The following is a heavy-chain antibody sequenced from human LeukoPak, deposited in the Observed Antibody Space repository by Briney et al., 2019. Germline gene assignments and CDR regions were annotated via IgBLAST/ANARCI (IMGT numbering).Heavy chain of an antibody. CDR1: GFTFSSYG. J-gene: IGHJ5*02. V-gene: IGHV3-23*01. CDR2: ISGSGGST. D-gene: IGHD5-12*01. Sequence: PGGSLRLSCAASGFTFSSYGMSWVRQAPGKGLEWVSAISGSGGSTYYADSVKGRFTISRDNSMNTLYLQMNSLRAEDTAVYYCAKEQRGYTGYAVGSWFDPWGQGTLVTVSS. CDR3: AKEQRGYTGYAVGSWFDP.